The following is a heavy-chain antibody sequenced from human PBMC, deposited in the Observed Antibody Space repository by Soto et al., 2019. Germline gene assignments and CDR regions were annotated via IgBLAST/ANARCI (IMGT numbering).Heavy chain of an antibody. CDR2: IYTMGST. CDR1: GGTIISYD. D-gene: IGHD6-13*01. V-gene: IGHV4-4*07. Sequence: SENQAVRRTVAGGTIISYDGSWILKTDGKGLEWIGRIYTMGSTNYNPSLKSRVTMSVDTSKNQFSLKLSSVTAADTAVYYCVRDINKQQLVPGCFDPWGQGTLGTVSS. J-gene: IGHJ5*02. CDR3: VRDINKQQLVPGCFDP.